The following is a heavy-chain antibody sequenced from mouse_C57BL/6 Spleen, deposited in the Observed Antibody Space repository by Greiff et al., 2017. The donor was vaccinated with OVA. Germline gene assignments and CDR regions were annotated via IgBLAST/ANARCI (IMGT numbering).Heavy chain of an antibody. Sequence: QVQLKQSGPELVKPGASVKISCKASGYAFSSSWMNWVKQRPGKGLEWIGRIYPGDGDTNYNGKFKGKATLTADKSSSTAYMQLSSLTSEDSAVYFGARSGIYYGNSLAMDYWGQGTSVTVSS. CDR1: GYAFSSSW. V-gene: IGHV1-82*01. D-gene: IGHD2-1*01. J-gene: IGHJ4*01. CDR3: ARSGIYYGNSLAMDY. CDR2: IYPGDGDT.